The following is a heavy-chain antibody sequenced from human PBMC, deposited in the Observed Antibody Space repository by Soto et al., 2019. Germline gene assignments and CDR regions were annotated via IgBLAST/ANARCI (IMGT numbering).Heavy chain of an antibody. V-gene: IGHV3-23*01. CDR2: ISGSGGST. CDR3: AKGYCSSTSCSYDY. CDR1: GFTFSSYA. Sequence: EVQLLESGGGLVQPGGSLRLSCAASGFTFSSYAMSWVRQAPGKGLEWVSGISGSGGSTYYADSVKGRFTISRDNSKNTLYLQMNSLSAEDTAVYYCAKGYCSSTSCSYDYWGQGTLVTVSS. J-gene: IGHJ4*02. D-gene: IGHD2-2*01.